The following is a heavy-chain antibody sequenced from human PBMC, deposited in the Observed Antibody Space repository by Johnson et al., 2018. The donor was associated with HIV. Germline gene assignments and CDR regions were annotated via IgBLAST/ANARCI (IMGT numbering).Heavy chain of an antibody. CDR3: AIPYYYDSGVYH. CDR1: GFTFRNYA. Sequence: MQLVESGGGLVQPGGSLRLSCAASGFTFRNYAMHWVLQAPGKGLEYVSAISKDGENTYYADSVRGRFTTSRDNSNNTLYLQMGSLRSDDMAVYYCAIPYYYDSGVYHWGQGTMVTVSS. J-gene: IGHJ3*01. V-gene: IGHV3-64*07. D-gene: IGHD3-22*01. CDR2: ISKDGENT.